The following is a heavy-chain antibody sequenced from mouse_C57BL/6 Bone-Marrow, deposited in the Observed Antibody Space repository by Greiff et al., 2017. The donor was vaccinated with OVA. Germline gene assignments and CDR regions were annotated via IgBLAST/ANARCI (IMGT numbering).Heavy chain of an antibody. D-gene: IGHD1-1*01. V-gene: IGHV1-66*01. CDR3: AREGVTTVVAKAMDY. J-gene: IGHJ4*01. Sequence: VQLQQSGPELVKPGASVKISCKASGYSFTSYYIHWVKQRPGQGLEWIGWIYPGSGNTKYNEKFKGKATLTADTSSSTAYMQLSSLTSEDSAVYYCAREGVTTVVAKAMDYWGQGTSVTVSS. CDR1: GYSFTSYY. CDR2: IYPGSGNT.